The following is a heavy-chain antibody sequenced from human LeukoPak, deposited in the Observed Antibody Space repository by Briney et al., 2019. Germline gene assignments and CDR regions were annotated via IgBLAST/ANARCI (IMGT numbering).Heavy chain of an antibody. CDR1: GGSFSGYY. J-gene: IGHJ5*02. CDR3: ARVRGLLLWFGELLYPNWFDP. V-gene: IGHV4-34*01. D-gene: IGHD3-10*01. CDR2: INHSGST. Sequence: KPSETLSLTCAVYGGSFSGYYWSWIRQPPGKGLEWIGEINHSGSTNYNPSLESRVTISVDTSKNQFSLKLSSVTAADTAVYYCARVRGLLLWFGELLYPNWFDPWGQGTLVTVSS.